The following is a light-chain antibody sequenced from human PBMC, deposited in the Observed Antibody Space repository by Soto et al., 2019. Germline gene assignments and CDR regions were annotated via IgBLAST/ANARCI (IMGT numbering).Light chain of an antibody. J-gene: IGLJ2*01. V-gene: IGLV2-14*01. CDR1: SSDIGDYDY. Sequence: QSALTQPASVSGSPGQSITISCTGTSSDIGDYDYVSWYQHLPGKAPKLLIFDVTHRPSGVSDRFSGSKSGNTASLTISGVRPEDEADYYCSSYTTSRTVLFGGGTKVTVL. CDR2: DVT. CDR3: SSYTTSRTVL.